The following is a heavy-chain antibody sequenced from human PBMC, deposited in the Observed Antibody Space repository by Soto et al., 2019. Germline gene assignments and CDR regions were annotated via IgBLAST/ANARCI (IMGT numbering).Heavy chain of an antibody. CDR2: ISWNSGTI. CDR1: GFSFDDYA. D-gene: IGHD2-8*02. V-gene: IGHV3-9*01. Sequence: EVQVVESGGGLVQPGRSLRLSCAASGFSFDDYAMHWVRQAPGKGLEWVSGISWNSGTIGYADSVKGRFTISRDNAKNCLYLQMNRLRAEDKALYYCAKSTGGTANGMGVWGQGTTVTVFS. J-gene: IGHJ6*02. CDR3: AKSTGGTANGMGV.